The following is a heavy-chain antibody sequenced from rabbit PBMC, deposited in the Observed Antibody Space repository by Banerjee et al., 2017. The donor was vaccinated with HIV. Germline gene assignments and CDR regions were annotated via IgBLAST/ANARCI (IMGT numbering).Heavy chain of an antibody. CDR2: INTSSGNT. J-gene: IGHJ3*01. V-gene: IGHV1S45*01. Sequence: QEQLEESGGGLVKPEGSLTLTCKASGFSFSNKYVMCWVRQAPGKGLEWIACINTSSGNTVYSTWAKVRFTITKTTSTTVTMQMTSLADADTASYFCVSGGYYSSGWRLWGQGTLVTVS. D-gene: IGHD4-1*01. CDR3: VSGGYYSSGWRL. CDR1: GFSFSNKYV.